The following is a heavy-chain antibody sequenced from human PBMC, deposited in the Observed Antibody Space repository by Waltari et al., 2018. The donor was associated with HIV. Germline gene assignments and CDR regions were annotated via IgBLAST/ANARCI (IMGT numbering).Heavy chain of an antibody. J-gene: IGHJ4*02. Sequence: EVQLVESGGGSVQPGGSLRLSCAASGFTFSHYWMPWVRHAPGQGLVWVSRINSDGSSTSYADSVKGRFTISRDNAKNTVYLQMNSLRAEDTAVYYCARAGRDGKLPPDYWGQGTLVTVSS. V-gene: IGHV3-74*01. CDR3: ARAGRDGKLPPDY. CDR1: GFTFSHYW. CDR2: INSDGSST. D-gene: IGHD1-26*01.